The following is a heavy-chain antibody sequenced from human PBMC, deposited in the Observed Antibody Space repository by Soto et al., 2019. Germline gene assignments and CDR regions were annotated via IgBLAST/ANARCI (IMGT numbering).Heavy chain of an antibody. D-gene: IGHD1-1*01. CDR1: GGSISSGGYY. CDR2: IYYSGST. CDR3: ATSVDQLTFDY. V-gene: IGHV4-31*03. J-gene: IGHJ4*02. Sequence: QVQLQESGPGLVKPSQTLSLTCTVSGGSISSGGYYWSWIRQHPGKGLEWIGYIYYSGSTYYNPSLKRRVTISVYTSKNQFSLKLSSVTAADPAVYYCATSVDQLTFDYWGQGTLVTVSS.